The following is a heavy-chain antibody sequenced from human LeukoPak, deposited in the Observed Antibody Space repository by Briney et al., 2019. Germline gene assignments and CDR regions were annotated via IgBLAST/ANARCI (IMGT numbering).Heavy chain of an antibody. V-gene: IGHV3-23*01. CDR3: AKCNAYDSSGYSLFDY. CDR1: GFTFSSYA. CDR2: ISGSGGST. J-gene: IGHJ4*02. D-gene: IGHD3-22*01. Sequence: PGGSLRLSCAASGFTFSSYAMSWVRQAPGKGLEWVSAISGSGGSTYYADSVKGRFTISRDNSKNTLYLQMNSLRAEDTAVYYCAKCNAYDSSGYSLFDYWGQGTLVTVSS.